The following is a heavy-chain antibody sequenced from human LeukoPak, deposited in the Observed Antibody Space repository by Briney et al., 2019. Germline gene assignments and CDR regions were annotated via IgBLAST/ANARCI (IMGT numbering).Heavy chain of an antibody. V-gene: IGHV3-30-3*01. D-gene: IGHD2/OR15-2a*01. Sequence: GGSLRLSCAASGFTFSSYAMHWVRHAPGKGLEWVAVISYDGGNKYYADSVKGRFTISRDNSKNTLYLQMNSLRAEDTAVYYCARVFSDVIYYYYGMDVWGQGTTVTVSS. CDR2: ISYDGGNK. CDR3: ARVFSDVIYYYYGMDV. CDR1: GFTFSSYA. J-gene: IGHJ6*02.